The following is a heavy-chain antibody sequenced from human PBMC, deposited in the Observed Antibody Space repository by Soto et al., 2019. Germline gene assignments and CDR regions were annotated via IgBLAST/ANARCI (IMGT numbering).Heavy chain of an antibody. J-gene: IGHJ4*02. CDR1: GYTFTSYA. Sequence: ASVKVSCKASGYTFTSYAMHWVRQAPGQRLEWMGWINAGNGNTKYSQKFQGRVTITRDTSASTAYMELSSLRSEDTAVYYCARGGGYDLGVEYWGQGTLVTVSS. CDR2: INAGNGNT. CDR3: ARGGGYDLGVEY. V-gene: IGHV1-3*01. D-gene: IGHD5-12*01.